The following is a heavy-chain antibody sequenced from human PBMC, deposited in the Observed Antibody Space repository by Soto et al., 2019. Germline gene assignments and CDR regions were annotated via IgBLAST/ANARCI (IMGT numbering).Heavy chain of an antibody. Sequence: QVQLVQSGAEVKRPGSSVKVSCKASGDTFSFYSTNWVRQAPGLGLEWMGRVNPILSMSNYAQRFQGRVTMTADSSTSPAYMELSGLRSEDTAMYYCATSYGSGYRAFDYWGQGALVTVSS. D-gene: IGHD3-10*01. CDR1: GDTFSFYS. V-gene: IGHV1-69*04. J-gene: IGHJ4*02. CDR3: ATSYGSGYRAFDY. CDR2: VNPILSMS.